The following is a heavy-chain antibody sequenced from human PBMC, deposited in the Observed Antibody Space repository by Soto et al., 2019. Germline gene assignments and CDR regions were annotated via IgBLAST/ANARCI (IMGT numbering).Heavy chain of an antibody. CDR3: ARDRAAAAGTYVYYYYGMDV. D-gene: IGHD6-13*01. J-gene: IGHJ6*02. Sequence: EVQLVESGGGLVQPGGSLRLSCAASGFTVSSNYMSWVRQAPGKGLEWVSVIYSGGSTYYADSVKGRFTISRDNSKNTLYLQMNSLRAEDTAVYYCARDRAAAAGTYVYYYYGMDVWGQGTTVTVSS. CDR2: IYSGGST. CDR1: GFTVSSNY. V-gene: IGHV3-66*01.